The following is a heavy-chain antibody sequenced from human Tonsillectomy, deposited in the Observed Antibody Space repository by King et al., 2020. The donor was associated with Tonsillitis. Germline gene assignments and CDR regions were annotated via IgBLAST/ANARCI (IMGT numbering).Heavy chain of an antibody. V-gene: IGHV5-10-1*03. CDR3: ARHGDGARSMAPLDF. CDR2: IDPSDSYS. CDR1: GYSFTSYW. D-gene: IGHD2/OR15-2a*01. Sequence: QLVQSGAEVKKPGESLRISCKGSGYSFTSYWITWVREMPGKGLEWMATIDPSDSYSTYSPSFQGHVTISSDKSISTAYLQWGSLKTSDTALYYCARHGDGARSMAPLDFWGQGTLVTVSS. J-gene: IGHJ4*02.